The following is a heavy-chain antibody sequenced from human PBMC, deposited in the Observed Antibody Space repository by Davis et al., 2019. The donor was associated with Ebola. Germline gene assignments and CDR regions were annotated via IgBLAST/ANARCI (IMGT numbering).Heavy chain of an antibody. CDR2: IWYDGSNK. CDR3: ARDQYYYGSENYYTNYFDN. D-gene: IGHD3-10*01. J-gene: IGHJ4*02. V-gene: IGHV3-33*01. CDR1: GFTFSSYG. Sequence: GESLKISCAASGFTFSSYGMHWVRQAPGKGLEWVAVIWYDGSNKYYADSVKGRFTISRDNSKNTLYLQMDSLGAEDTAVYYCARDQYYYGSENYYTNYFDNWGQGTLVTVSS.